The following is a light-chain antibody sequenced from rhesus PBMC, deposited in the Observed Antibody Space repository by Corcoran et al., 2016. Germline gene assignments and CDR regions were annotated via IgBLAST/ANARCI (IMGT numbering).Light chain of an antibody. CDR1: QGISNW. CDR2: RAS. J-gene: IGKJ1*01. Sequence: DIQTTQSPSSLSASGGDRVTITRRASQGISNWLAWYQQQPGKAPKLLIYRASKLETGVPSRFSGSGSGTALPLTISSLQPESIAAYYCQQHNNSPWTFGKRTKVEI. CDR3: QQHNNSPWT. V-gene: IGKV1-69*01.